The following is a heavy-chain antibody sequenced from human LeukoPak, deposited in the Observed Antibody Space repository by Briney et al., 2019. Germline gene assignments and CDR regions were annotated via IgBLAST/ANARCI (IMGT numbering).Heavy chain of an antibody. J-gene: IGHJ4*02. V-gene: IGHV3-48*02. CDR3: ARDRRWITFDY. D-gene: IGHD3-10*01. CDR2: ISSSSSSI. CDR1: GFTFSIYS. Sequence: PGGSLRLSCAASGFTFSIYSMNWVRQAPGKGLEWVSYISSSSSSIYYADSVKGRFTISRDNAKNSLFLQMNSLRDVDTAVYYCARDRRWITFDYWGQGTLVTVSS.